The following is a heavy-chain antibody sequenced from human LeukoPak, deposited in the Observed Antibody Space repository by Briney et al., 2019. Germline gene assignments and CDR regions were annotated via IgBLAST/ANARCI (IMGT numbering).Heavy chain of an antibody. J-gene: IGHJ3*02. Sequence: GGSLRLSCAASGFTFDDYGMSWVRQAPGKGLEWVSGINWNGGSTGYADSVKGRFTISRDNAKNSLYLQMNSLRAEDTALYYCVRLTIFGVVIEPAAFDIWGQGTMDTVSS. CDR3: VRLTIFGVVIEPAAFDI. D-gene: IGHD3-3*01. CDR2: INWNGGST. CDR1: GFTFDDYG. V-gene: IGHV3-20*04.